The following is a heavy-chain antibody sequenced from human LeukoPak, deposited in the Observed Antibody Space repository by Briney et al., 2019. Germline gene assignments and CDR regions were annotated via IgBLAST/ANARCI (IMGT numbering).Heavy chain of an antibody. V-gene: IGHV1-2*04. CDR3: ARGRMYSSSWETYYFDY. CDR2: SNPNSGGT. J-gene: IGHJ4*02. D-gene: IGHD6-13*01. Sequence: GASVKVSCKASGYTFTGQYMHWVRQAAGQGLECVGWSNPNSGGTNYAQKFQGWVTMTRDTSISTAYMELSRLRSDDTAVYYCARGRMYSSSWETYYFDYWGQGTLVTVSS. CDR1: GYTFTGQY.